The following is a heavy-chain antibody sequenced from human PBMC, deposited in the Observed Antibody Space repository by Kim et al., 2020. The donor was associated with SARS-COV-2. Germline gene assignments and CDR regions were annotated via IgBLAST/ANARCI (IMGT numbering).Heavy chain of an antibody. V-gene: IGHV3-64*02. J-gene: IGHJ6*03. CDR1: GFAFSKSA. CDR2: ITSNGGST. D-gene: IGHD5-18*01. Sequence: GGSLRLSCAASGFAFSKSAMLWVRQAPGKGLEYVSAITSNGGSTFYADSVGGRFTISRDNSRNTLFLEMGSLRADDMAVYYCTRAPRDRWLQPSGYYYMDVWGKGTTVTVSS. CDR3: TRAPRDRWLQPSGYYYMDV.